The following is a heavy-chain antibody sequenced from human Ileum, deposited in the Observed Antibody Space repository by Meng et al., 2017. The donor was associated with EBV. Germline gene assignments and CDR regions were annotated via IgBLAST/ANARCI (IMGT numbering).Heavy chain of an antibody. D-gene: IGHD2-21*02. Sequence: LPESAPGLVKPSETLSITCSVSNGSVSSYGYYWSWIRQPPGKGLEWIGYMSYTGSNYHKSTLKSRVTISVDKSKNQFSLKLSSVTAADTAVYYCARERGGGDRGIQWGQGTLVTVSS. J-gene: IGHJ4*02. V-gene: IGHV4-61*08. CDR2: MSYTGSN. CDR3: ARERGGGDRGIQ. CDR1: NGSVSSYGYY.